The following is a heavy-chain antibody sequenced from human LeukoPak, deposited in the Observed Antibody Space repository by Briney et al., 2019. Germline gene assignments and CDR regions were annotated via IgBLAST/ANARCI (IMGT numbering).Heavy chain of an antibody. CDR2: MNPNSGNT. Sequence: ASVKVSCKASGYTFTSYDINWVLQATGQGLEWMGWMNPNSGNTGYAQKFQGRVTMTRNTSISTAYMELSSLRSEDTAVYYCARANRAVTESDFDYWGQGTLVTVSS. V-gene: IGHV1-8*01. CDR3: ARANRAVTESDFDY. CDR1: GYTFTSYD. J-gene: IGHJ4*02. D-gene: IGHD5-18*01.